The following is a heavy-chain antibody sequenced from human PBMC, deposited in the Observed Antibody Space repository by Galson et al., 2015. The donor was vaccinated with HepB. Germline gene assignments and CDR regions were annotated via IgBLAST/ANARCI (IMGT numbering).Heavy chain of an antibody. D-gene: IGHD2-15*01. CDR3: AKDIVVVVAATNFDY. Sequence: SLRLSCAASGFTFSSYAMSWVRQAPGKGLEWVSAISGSGGSTYYADSMKGRFTISRDNSKNTLYLQMNSLRAEDTAVYYCAKDIVVVVAATNFDYWGQGTLVTVSS. J-gene: IGHJ4*02. V-gene: IGHV3-23*01. CDR2: ISGSGGST. CDR1: GFTFSSYA.